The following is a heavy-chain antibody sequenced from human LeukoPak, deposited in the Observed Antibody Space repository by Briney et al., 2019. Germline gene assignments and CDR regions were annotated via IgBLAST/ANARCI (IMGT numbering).Heavy chain of an antibody. Sequence: PSETLSLTCTVSGGPISSYYWSWIWQPPGKGLEWIGYIYYSGSTNYNPSLKSRVTISVDTSKNQFSLKLSSVTAADTAVYYCARGGGNGYYFDYWGQGTLVTVSS. V-gene: IGHV4-59*01. CDR3: ARGGGNGYYFDY. CDR2: IYYSGST. CDR1: GGPISSYY. J-gene: IGHJ4*02. D-gene: IGHD1-1*01.